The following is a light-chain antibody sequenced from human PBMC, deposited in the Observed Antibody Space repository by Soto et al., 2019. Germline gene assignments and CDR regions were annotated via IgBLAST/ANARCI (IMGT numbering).Light chain of an antibody. CDR1: QGIRND. V-gene: IGKV1-6*01. CDR3: LQDHNYPLT. J-gene: IGKJ1*01. Sequence: AIQMTPSPSSLSASVGARVTITCRASQGIRNDLGWYQQKPGKAPKLLIYAASDLQSGVPSRFSGSGSGTHFTLTISTLQPEDFATYYCLQDHNYPLTFGQGTKVDIK. CDR2: AAS.